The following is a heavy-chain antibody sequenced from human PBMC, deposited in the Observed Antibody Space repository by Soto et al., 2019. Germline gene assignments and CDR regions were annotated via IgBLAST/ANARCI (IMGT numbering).Heavy chain of an antibody. CDR1: GCALSNYN. CDR2: IYYTGIT. V-gene: IGHV4-4*07. Sequence: PSETLSLTCPVSGCALSNYNWNWIRQSAGKGLEWIGRIYYTGITSYNPSLKSRVTMSVDTFNNQISLKLSSVTAADTAIYYCARERTYQLSGDDALDIWGLGTMVTVSS. D-gene: IGHD2-2*01. CDR3: ARERTYQLSGDDALDI. J-gene: IGHJ3*02.